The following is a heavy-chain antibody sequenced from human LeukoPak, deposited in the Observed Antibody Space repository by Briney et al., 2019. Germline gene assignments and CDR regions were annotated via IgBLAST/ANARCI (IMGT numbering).Heavy chain of an antibody. Sequence: QAGGSLRLSCAASGFTFSDYSMNWVRQAPGKGLEWISYIGIDSGNTNYADSVKGRFTISGDKAKNSLCLQMNSLPVEDTAVYYCARDYKYAFDNWGQGTLVTVSS. V-gene: IGHV3-48*01. CDR2: IGIDSGNT. CDR1: GFTFSDYS. D-gene: IGHD5-24*01. J-gene: IGHJ4*02. CDR3: ARDYKYAFDN.